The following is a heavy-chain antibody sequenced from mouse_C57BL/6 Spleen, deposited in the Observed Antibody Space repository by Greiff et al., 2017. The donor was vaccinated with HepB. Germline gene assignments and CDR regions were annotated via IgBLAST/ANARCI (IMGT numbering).Heavy chain of an antibody. CDR1: GYTFTSYW. Sequence: QVQLQQSGAELVKPGASVKLSCKASGYTFTSYWMQWVKQRPGQGLEWIGEIDPSDSYTNYNQKFKGKATLTVDTSSSPAYMQLSSLTSEDSAVYYCARRPYYFDYWGQGTTLTVSS. CDR3: ARRPYYFDY. V-gene: IGHV1-50*01. CDR2: IDPSDSYT. J-gene: IGHJ2*01.